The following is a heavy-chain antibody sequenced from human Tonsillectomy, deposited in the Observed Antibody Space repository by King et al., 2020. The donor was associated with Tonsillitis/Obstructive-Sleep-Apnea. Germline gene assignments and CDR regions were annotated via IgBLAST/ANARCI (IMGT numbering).Heavy chain of an antibody. CDR1: GYTFTTYG. J-gene: IGHJ4*02. V-gene: IGHV1-18*01. D-gene: IGHD3/OR15-3a*01. Sequence: VQLVESGAEVKKPGASVKVSCKASGYTFTTYGISWVRQASGQGLEWMGWVSTYNGNTNYAQKLQGRVTMTTNTTTSTAYMELRSLRSVDTAVYYSARGTYFDYWGQGTLVTVSS. CDR2: VSTYNGNT. CDR3: ARGTYFDY.